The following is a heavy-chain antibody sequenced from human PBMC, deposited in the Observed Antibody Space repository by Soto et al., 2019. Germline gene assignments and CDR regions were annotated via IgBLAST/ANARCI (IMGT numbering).Heavy chain of an antibody. J-gene: IGHJ4*02. Sequence: QVQLVQSGAEVKKPGASVKVSCKASGYTFTSYAMHWVRQAPGQRLEWMGWINAGNGNTKYSQKFQGRVTITRDTSASKAYMELSSLRSEDTAVYYCARGGWWELLAAFDYWGQGTLVTVSS. CDR2: INAGNGNT. CDR3: ARGGWWELLAAFDY. V-gene: IGHV1-3*01. D-gene: IGHD1-26*01. CDR1: GYTFTSYA.